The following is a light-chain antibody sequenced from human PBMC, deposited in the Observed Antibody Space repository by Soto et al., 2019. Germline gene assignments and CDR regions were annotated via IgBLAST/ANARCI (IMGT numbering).Light chain of an antibody. CDR1: QGIRID. CDR3: LQDYTYPLT. CDR2: AAS. Sequence: AIQMTQSPSSLSASVGDRVTITCRASQGIRIDLGWYQQRPGKAPKLLIYAASTLQSGVPSRFSGSGSGTDFTLTISSLQPEDFATYYCLQDYTYPLTFGGGTKVDIK. V-gene: IGKV1-6*01. J-gene: IGKJ4*01.